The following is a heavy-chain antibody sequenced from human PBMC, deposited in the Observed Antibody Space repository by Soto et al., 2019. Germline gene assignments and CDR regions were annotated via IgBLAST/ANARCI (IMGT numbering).Heavy chain of an antibody. CDR2: INSDGSST. CDR3: AREGPGGYDTFYYYYMDV. Sequence: GGSLKLSCAACGFTFSSYWMHWVRQAPGKGLVWVSRINSDGSSTSYADSVKGRFTISRDNAKNTLYLQMNSLRAEDTAVYYCAREGPGGYDTFYYYYMDVRGKGTSVTVSS. D-gene: IGHD5-12*01. J-gene: IGHJ6*03. CDR1: GFTFSSYW. V-gene: IGHV3-74*01.